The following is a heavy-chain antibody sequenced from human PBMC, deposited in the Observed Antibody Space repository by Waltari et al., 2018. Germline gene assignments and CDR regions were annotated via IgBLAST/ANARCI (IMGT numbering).Heavy chain of an antibody. CDR1: GLAVIDYY. CDR3: ARGPPISAKWELCWFDY. CDR2: IYSGVSA. Sequence: EVQVVESGGGLIQPGGSLRLSCPASGLAVIDYYVRWVRQAPGKGLEWVAVIYSGVSADYADAVKGRFTISRDSSENTFYLQRSSLRVEDTAVYYCARGPPISAKWELCWFDYWGQGTLVTVSS. V-gene: IGHV3-53*01. J-gene: IGHJ4*02. D-gene: IGHD3-16*01.